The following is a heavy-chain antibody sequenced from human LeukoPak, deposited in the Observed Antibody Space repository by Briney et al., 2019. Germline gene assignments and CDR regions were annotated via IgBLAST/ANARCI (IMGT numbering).Heavy chain of an antibody. CDR1: GGSISSYY. D-gene: IGHD3-10*01. V-gene: IGHV4-59*01. J-gene: IGHJ4*02. Sequence: PSETLSLTCTVSGGSISSYYWSWIRQPPGKGLEWIGYIYYSGSTNYNPSLKSRGTISVDTSKNQFSLKLSSVTASDTSVYYFXRLWFGELLARGHYFDYWGQGTLVTVSS. CDR2: IYYSGST. CDR3: XRLWFGELLARGHYFDY.